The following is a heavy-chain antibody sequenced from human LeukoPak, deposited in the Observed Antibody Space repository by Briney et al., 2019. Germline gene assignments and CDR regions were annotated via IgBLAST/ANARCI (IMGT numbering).Heavy chain of an antibody. CDR1: GFTFSSDT. V-gene: IGHV3-48*04. D-gene: IGHD3-10*01. J-gene: IGHJ4*02. Sequence: GGSLRLSCAAFGFTFSSDTMHWVRQAPGRGLEWVSDISSGSSTINYADAVKGRFTISRDNAQNSLYLQMNSLRAEDTAVYYCARVGIYGSGSYYHFDYWGQGTLVTVSS. CDR2: ISSGSSTI. CDR3: ARVGIYGSGSYYHFDY.